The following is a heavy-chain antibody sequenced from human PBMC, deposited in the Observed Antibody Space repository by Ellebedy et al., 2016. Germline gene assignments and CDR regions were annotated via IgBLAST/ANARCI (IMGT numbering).Heavy chain of an antibody. D-gene: IGHD5-12*01. CDR2: ISGSGGST. J-gene: IGHJ4*02. V-gene: IGHV3-23*01. Sequence: GGSLRLSCAASGFTFSSYAMSWVRQAPGKGLEWVSTISGSGGSTSYADSVKGRFTLSRDNSKNTLYLQMNSLRAEDTAVYYCAKGIVARIWWEYYFDNWGQGTLVTVSS. CDR1: GFTFSSYA. CDR3: AKGIVARIWWEYYFDN.